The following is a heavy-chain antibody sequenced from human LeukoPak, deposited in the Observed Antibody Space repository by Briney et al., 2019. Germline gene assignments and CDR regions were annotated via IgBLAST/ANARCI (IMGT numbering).Heavy chain of an antibody. D-gene: IGHD3-10*01. CDR3: AGDNYGFDD. Sequence: KPSETLSLTCTVSDGSISNYYWNWIRQPPGKGLERIGYIYYSGNTFYNPSVKSRVTMSIDTSKNQFSLKLTSVTAADSAVYYCAGDNYGFDDWGQGTLVTVSS. J-gene: IGHJ4*01. CDR2: IYYSGNT. CDR1: DGSISNYY. V-gene: IGHV4-59*01.